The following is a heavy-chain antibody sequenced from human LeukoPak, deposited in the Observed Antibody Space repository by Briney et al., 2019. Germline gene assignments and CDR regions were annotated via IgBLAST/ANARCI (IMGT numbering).Heavy chain of an antibody. V-gene: IGHV3-23*01. D-gene: IGHD3-3*01. CDR3: AKDRSGYYIGPLFDY. CDR2: ISGSGGST. J-gene: IGHJ4*02. CDR1: GFTFSSYA. Sequence: GGSLRLSCAASGFTFSSYAMSWVRQAPGKGLEWVSAISGSGGSTYYADSVKGRFTISRDNSKNTLYLQMNSLRAEDTAVYYCAKDRSGYYIGPLFDYWGQGTLVTVSS.